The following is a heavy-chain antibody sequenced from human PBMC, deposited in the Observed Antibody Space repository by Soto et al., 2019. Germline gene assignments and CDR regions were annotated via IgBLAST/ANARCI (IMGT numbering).Heavy chain of an antibody. J-gene: IGHJ4*02. D-gene: IGHD6-19*01. CDR2: ITSSSSI. CDR3: ARVITTRGGYEDY. V-gene: IGHV3-48*01. Sequence: EVQLVESGGDLVQPGESLRLSCAASGFPFSDYTMNWVRQAPGKGLEWISSITSSSSIYYADSVKGRFTISRDNAKNSLYLQMNSLRAEDTAVYYCARVITTRGGYEDYWGQGTLVTVSS. CDR1: GFPFSDYT.